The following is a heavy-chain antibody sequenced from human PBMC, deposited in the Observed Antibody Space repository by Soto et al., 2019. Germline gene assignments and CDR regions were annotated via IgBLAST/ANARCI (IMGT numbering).Heavy chain of an antibody. D-gene: IGHD1-26*01. V-gene: IGHV3-23*01. CDR3: ARKVLGATSRPDWWYFDL. J-gene: IGHJ2*01. Sequence: EVQLLESGGGLVQPGGSLRLSCVGCGFTFINYAMNWVRQTPGKGLEWVSTISGGGDRTFDADTVKGRFTISRDNSKNTVNLQMNSLRADDKAVYYCARKVLGATSRPDWWYFDLWGRGTLVTVSS. CDR2: ISGGGDRT. CDR1: GFTFINYA.